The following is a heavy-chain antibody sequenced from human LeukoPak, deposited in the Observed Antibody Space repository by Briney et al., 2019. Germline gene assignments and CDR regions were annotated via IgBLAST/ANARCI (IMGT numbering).Heavy chain of an antibody. Sequence: SETLSLTCTVSGGSISSSSYYWGWIRQPPGKGLEWIGSIYYSGSTYYNPSLKSRVTISVGTSKNQFSLKLSSVTAADTAVYYCARGLRLGELSLDYFDYWGQGTLVTVSS. CDR2: IYYSGST. J-gene: IGHJ4*02. D-gene: IGHD3-16*02. CDR1: GGSISSSSYY. CDR3: ARGLRLGELSLDYFDY. V-gene: IGHV4-39*07.